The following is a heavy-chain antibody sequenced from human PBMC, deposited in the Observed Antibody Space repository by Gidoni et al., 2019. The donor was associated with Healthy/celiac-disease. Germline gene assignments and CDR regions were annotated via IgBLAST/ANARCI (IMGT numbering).Heavy chain of an antibody. Sequence: QVQLVQSGAEVKQPGASVKVSCKASGYTLPSYDINWVRQATGQGLEWMGWMNPNSGNTGYAQKFQGRVTMTRNTSISTAYMELSSLRSEDTAVYYCARAPLRFLEGVSDYWGQGTLVTVSS. CDR3: ARAPLRFLEGVSDY. V-gene: IGHV1-8*01. D-gene: IGHD3-3*01. CDR2: MNPNSGNT. J-gene: IGHJ4*02. CDR1: GYTLPSYD.